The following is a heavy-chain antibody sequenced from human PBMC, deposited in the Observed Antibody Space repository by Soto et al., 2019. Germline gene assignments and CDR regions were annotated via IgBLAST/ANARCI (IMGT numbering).Heavy chain of an antibody. CDR1: GIIFTGYG. CDR2: IRFDGSNI. J-gene: IGHJ4*02. CDR3: ARDGVGGTVFFSYFDY. Sequence: GGSLRLSCAVPGIIFTGYGMHWVRQAPGKGLEWVAIIRFDGSNIHYADSVKGRFTISRDNSKNTLYLQMNSLRAEDTAVYYCARDGVGGTVFFSYFDYWGQGALVTVST. V-gene: IGHV3-30*02. D-gene: IGHD3-3*01.